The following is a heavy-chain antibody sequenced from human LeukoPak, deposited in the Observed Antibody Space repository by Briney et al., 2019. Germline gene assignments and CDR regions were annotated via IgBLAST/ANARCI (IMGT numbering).Heavy chain of an antibody. Sequence: PGGSLRLSCAASGFTFSSYWMSWVRQAPGKGLEWVANIKQDGSEKYYVDSVKGRFTISRDNAKNSLYLQMNSLRAEDTAVYYCATSSYYYYFDYWGQGTLVTVSS. CDR3: ATSSYYYYFDY. CDR2: IKQDGSEK. V-gene: IGHV3-7*01. J-gene: IGHJ4*02. CDR1: GFTFSSYW. D-gene: IGHD3-3*01.